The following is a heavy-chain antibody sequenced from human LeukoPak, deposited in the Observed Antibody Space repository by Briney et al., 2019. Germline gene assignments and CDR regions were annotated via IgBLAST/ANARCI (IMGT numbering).Heavy chain of an antibody. Sequence: SETLSLTCALNGGSFSGYYWSWIRQSQEKGLEWIGETNHGGSDNYNPSLKSRVTISIETSKNQFSLNLTSVTAADTAVYYCARSTGRGPWGQGTLVIVFS. CDR2: TNHGGSD. D-gene: IGHD3-10*01. CDR3: ARSTGRGP. J-gene: IGHJ5*02. V-gene: IGHV4-34*01. CDR1: GGSFSGYY.